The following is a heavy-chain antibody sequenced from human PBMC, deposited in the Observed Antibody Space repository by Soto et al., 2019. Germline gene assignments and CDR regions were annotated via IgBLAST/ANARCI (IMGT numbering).Heavy chain of an antibody. V-gene: IGHV4-34*01. CDR2: INHSGST. CDR3: ARQYWVRDYYGSGSYAYWFDP. CDR1: EGSFSGYY. J-gene: IGHJ5*02. Sequence: TSAVYEGSFSGYYGGWISKPPGKGLEWIGEINHSGSTYYNPSLKSRVTISVDTSKNQFSLKLSSVTAADTAVYYCARQYWVRDYYGSGSYAYWFDPWGQGTLVTVSS. D-gene: IGHD3-10*01.